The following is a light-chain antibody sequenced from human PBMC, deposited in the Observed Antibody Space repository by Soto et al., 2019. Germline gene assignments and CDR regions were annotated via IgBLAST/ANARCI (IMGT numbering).Light chain of an antibody. J-gene: IGKJ1*01. CDR1: QGIGDT. V-gene: IGKV3-15*01. CDR2: DTS. CDR3: QLYGSSPPWT. Sequence: EIVMTQSPATLSVSPGEGATLSCRASQGIGDTLAWYQQKPGQTPRLLIYDTSIRATGVPARFSGSRSGAEFTLTISSLQSEDFAVYYCQLYGSSPPWTFGQGTKVEIK.